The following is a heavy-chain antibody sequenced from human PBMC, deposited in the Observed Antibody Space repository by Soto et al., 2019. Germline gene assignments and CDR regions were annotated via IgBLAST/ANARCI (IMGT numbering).Heavy chain of an antibody. CDR1: GFTVSNNY. V-gene: IGHV3-53*01. D-gene: IGHD1-26*01. CDR3: ARVVEGYYYAMDV. Sequence: GGSLRLSCAASGFTVSNNYMTWVRQAPGKGLEWVSVIYRGDSTNYADSVKGRFTISRDNAKNTLYLQMNSLRAEDTAGYYCARVVEGYYYAMDVGGQGTTVTVSS. CDR2: IYRGDST. J-gene: IGHJ6*02.